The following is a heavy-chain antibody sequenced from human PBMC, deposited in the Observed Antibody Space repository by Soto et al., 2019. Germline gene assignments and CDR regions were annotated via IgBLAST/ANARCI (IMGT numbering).Heavy chain of an antibody. D-gene: IGHD6-13*01. CDR2: IYHSGST. CDR1: GGSISSSNW. J-gene: IGHJ5*02. V-gene: IGHV4-4*02. Sequence: PSETLSLTCAVSGGSISSSNWWSWVRQPPGKGLEWIGEIYHSGSTNYNPSLKSRVTISVDKSKNQFSLKLSSVTAADTAVYYCARVTGGFIAAAGTSWFDPWGQGTLVTVSS. CDR3: ARVTGGFIAAAGTSWFDP.